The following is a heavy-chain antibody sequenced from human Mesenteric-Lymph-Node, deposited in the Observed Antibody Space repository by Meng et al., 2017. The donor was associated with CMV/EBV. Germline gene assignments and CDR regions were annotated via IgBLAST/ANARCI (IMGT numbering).Heavy chain of an antibody. Sequence: SLKISCAASGFTFSSHWMNWVRQAPGKGLEWVSGISWNSGGIDYADSVKGRFTISRDNAKNSLYLQMNSLRAEDMALYYCAKAGPSGSDFDYWGQGTLVTVSS. CDR1: GFTFSSHW. D-gene: IGHD1-26*01. CDR2: ISWNSGGI. CDR3: AKAGPSGSDFDY. J-gene: IGHJ4*02. V-gene: IGHV3-9*03.